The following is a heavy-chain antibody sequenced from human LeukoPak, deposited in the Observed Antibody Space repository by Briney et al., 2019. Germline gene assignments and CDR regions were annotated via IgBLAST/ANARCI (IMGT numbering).Heavy chain of an antibody. CDR3: ASRLYGGPFDN. Sequence: GGSLRLSCAASGFTFSSYWMGWVRQPPGQGLEWVAHIQPDGSDKYYVGSVRGRFTISRDNAKNSLYLEMNSLRAEDTALYYCASRLYGGPFDNWGQGTMVTASS. CDR1: GFTFSSYW. V-gene: IGHV3-7*01. J-gene: IGHJ3*02. CDR2: IQPDGSDK. D-gene: IGHD4-23*01.